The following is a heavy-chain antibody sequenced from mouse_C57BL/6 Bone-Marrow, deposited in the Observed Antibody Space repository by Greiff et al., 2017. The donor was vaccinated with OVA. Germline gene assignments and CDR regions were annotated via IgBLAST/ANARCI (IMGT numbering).Heavy chain of an antibody. D-gene: IGHD2-5*01. V-gene: IGHV5-17*01. Sequence: EVHLVASGGGLVKPGGSLKLSCAASGFTFSDYGMHCVRQAPEKGLEWVAYISSGSSTIYYADTVKGRFTISRDNAKNTLFLQMTSLRSEDTAMYYCARRSNYYFDYWGQGTTLTVSS. J-gene: IGHJ2*01. CDR3: ARRSNYYFDY. CDR1: GFTFSDYG. CDR2: ISSGSSTI.